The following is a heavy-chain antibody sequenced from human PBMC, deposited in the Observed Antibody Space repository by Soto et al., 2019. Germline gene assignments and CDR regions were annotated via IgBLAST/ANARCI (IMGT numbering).Heavy chain of an antibody. CDR3: AKDFSYDSSGYPDY. V-gene: IGHV3-9*01. CDR1: GFTFDDYA. CDR2: ISWNSGSI. J-gene: IGHJ4*02. D-gene: IGHD3-22*01. Sequence: SLRLSCAASGFTFDDYAMHWVRQAPGKGLEWVSGISWNSGSIGYADSVKGRFTISRDNAKNSLYLQMNSLRAEDTALYYCAKDFSYDSSGYPDYWGQGTLVTVSS.